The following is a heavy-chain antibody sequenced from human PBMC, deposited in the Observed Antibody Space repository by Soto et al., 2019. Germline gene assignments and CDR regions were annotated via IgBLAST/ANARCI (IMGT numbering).Heavy chain of an antibody. J-gene: IGHJ4*02. CDR2: ISSSSSTI. Sequence: EVQLVESGGGLVQPGGSLRLSCAASGFTFSSYSMNWVRQAPGKGLEWVSYISSSSSTIYYADSVKCRFTISRDNAKNSLYLQMNSLRDEDTAVYYCARDSYYDFWSGYYRFDYWGQGTLVTVSS. CDR3: ARDSYYDFWSGYYRFDY. D-gene: IGHD3-3*01. V-gene: IGHV3-48*02. CDR1: GFTFSSYS.